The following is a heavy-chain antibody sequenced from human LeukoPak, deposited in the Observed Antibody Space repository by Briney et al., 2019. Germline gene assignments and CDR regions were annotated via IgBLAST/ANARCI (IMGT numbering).Heavy chain of an antibody. CDR1: GGSLSSYY. Sequence: PSETLSLTCAVSGGSLSSYYWSWIRQPAGKGLEWIGRIYTSGSTNYNPSLKSRVTISVDTSKNQCSVKLSCVSAADTAVYYCARFSSSWSFDYWGQRTLVTVSS. J-gene: IGHJ4*02. D-gene: IGHD6-13*01. CDR3: ARFSSSWSFDY. V-gene: IGHV4-4*07. CDR2: IYTSGST.